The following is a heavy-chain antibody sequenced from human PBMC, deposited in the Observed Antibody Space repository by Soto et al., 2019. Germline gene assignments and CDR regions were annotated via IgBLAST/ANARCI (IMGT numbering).Heavy chain of an antibody. V-gene: IGHV3-21*01. J-gene: IGHJ4*02. Sequence: GGSLRLSCAASGFTFSSYSMNWVRQAPGRGLEWVSSISSSSSYIYYADSVKGRFTISRDNAKNSLYLQMNSLRAEDTAVYYCARALSDYYDSSGYPSGYWGQGTLVTVSS. CDR2: ISSSSSYI. CDR1: GFTFSSYS. CDR3: ARALSDYYDSSGYPSGY. D-gene: IGHD3-22*01.